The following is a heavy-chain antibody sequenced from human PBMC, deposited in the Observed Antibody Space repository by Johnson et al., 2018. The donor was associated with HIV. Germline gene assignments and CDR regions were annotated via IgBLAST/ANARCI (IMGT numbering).Heavy chain of an antibody. CDR2: ISYDGSNK. D-gene: IGHD3-10*02. J-gene: IGHJ3*02. V-gene: IGHV3-30-3*01. CDR3: VRDRGYYDRVDVFDI. CDR1: GITFSDYA. Sequence: VQLVESGGGVVQPGRSLRLSCAASGITFSDYAMHWVRQAPGKGLEWVAVISYDGSNKYYADSVKGRFTISIDNSKNTLYLQMNTLRAEDTAVYYCVRDRGYYDRVDVFDIWGQGAMVTVSS.